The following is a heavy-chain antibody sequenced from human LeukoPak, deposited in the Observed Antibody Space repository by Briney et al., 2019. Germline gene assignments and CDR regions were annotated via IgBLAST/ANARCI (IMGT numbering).Heavy chain of an antibody. D-gene: IGHD3-10*01. CDR3: AREGSYGSGVRPFDY. Sequence: HPGGSLRLSCEAAGFSFRDYPMGWVRRASGKRLEWVSGISAGADVIFYADPVKGRFTISRDNSKNTLYLQMNSLRAEDTAVYYCAREGSYGSGVRPFDYWGQGTLVTVSS. CDR1: GFSFRDYP. J-gene: IGHJ4*02. V-gene: IGHV3-23*01. CDR2: ISAGADVI.